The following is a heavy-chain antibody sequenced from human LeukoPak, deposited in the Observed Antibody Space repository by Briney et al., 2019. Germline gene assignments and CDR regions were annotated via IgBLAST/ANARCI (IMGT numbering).Heavy chain of an antibody. CDR2: IYTSGST. Sequence: PSETLSLTCTVSGGSISSYYWSWIRQPPGKGLEWIGYIYTSGSTNYNPSLKSRVTISVDTSKNQFSLKLSSVTAADTAVYYCARRGLEWEPLFDYWRQGTLVTVSP. CDR3: ARRGLEWEPLFDY. J-gene: IGHJ4*02. CDR1: GGSISSYY. V-gene: IGHV4-4*09. D-gene: IGHD1-26*01.